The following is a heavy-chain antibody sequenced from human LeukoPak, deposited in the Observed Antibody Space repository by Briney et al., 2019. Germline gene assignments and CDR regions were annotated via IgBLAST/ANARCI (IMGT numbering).Heavy chain of an antibody. CDR3: ARDSGYCSSTSCPGSDGVDY. D-gene: IGHD2-2*01. CDR2: INPSGGST. CDR1: GYTFTSYY. J-gene: IGHJ4*02. Sequence: GASVKVSCKASGYTFTSYYMHWVRQAPGQGLEWMGIINPSGGSTSYAQKFQGRVTMTRDTSTSTVYMELSSLRSEDTAVYYCARDSGYCSSTSCPGSDGVDYWGQGTLVTVSS. V-gene: IGHV1-46*01.